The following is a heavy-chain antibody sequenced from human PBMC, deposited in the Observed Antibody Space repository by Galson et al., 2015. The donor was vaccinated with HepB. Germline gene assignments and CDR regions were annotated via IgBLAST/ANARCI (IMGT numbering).Heavy chain of an antibody. CDR1: GFTFSSYG. V-gene: IGHV3-30*18. D-gene: IGHD3-22*01. CDR2: ISYDGSNK. CDR3: AKGVNPYDSSGYYSHYYYYGMDV. Sequence: SLRLSCAASGFTFSSYGMHWVRQAPGKGLEWVAVISYDGSNKYYADSVKGRFTISRDNSKNTLYLQMNSLRAEDTAVYYCAKGVNPYDSSGYYSHYYYYGMDVWGQGTTVTVSS. J-gene: IGHJ6*02.